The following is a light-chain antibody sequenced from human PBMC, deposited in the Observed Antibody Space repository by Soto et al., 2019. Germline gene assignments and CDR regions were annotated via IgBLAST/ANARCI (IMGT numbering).Light chain of an antibody. Sequence: DIQMTQSPSTLSASVGDRVTITCRASQSVSSWLAWYQQKPGKAPKLLIYDASSLESGVPSRFSGSGSVTEFTLTISSLQPDDVATYYCQQYNSDSAMYTFGQGTKLEIK. CDR2: DAS. CDR3: QQYNSDSAMYT. J-gene: IGKJ2*01. V-gene: IGKV1-5*01. CDR1: QSVSSW.